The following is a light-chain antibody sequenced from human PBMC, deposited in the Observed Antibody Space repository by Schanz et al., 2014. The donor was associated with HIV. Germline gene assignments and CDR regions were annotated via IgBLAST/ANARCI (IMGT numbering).Light chain of an antibody. Sequence: EIVMTQSPATLSMSPGERATLSCRASQSVSTNLAWSQKKLGQAPRLLIYGAFTRATGIPARFSGSGSGTDFTLTISRLEPEDFAVYYCQQYGSSPRGFGQGTKVEIK. CDR2: GAF. J-gene: IGKJ1*01. V-gene: IGKV3-20*01. CDR1: QSVSTN. CDR3: QQYGSSPRG.